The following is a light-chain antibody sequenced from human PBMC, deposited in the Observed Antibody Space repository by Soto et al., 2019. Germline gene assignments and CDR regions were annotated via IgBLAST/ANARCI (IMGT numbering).Light chain of an antibody. CDR2: DAS. J-gene: IGKJ1*01. CDR3: QQYNSYSAT. Sequence: DIQMTQSPSTLSASVGDRVTITCRASQSISSWLAWYQQKPGKAPKLLIYDASSLESGVPSRFSGSGSGTEFTLTISSRQPDEFATYYCQQYNSYSATFGQGTKVEIK. V-gene: IGKV1-5*01. CDR1: QSISSW.